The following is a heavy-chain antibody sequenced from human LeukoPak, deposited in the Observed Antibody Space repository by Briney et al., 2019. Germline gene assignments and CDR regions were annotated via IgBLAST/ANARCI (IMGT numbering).Heavy chain of an antibody. CDR1: GYSFTTYW. V-gene: IGHV5-51*01. CDR2: IYPGDSEA. J-gene: IGHJ3*02. D-gene: IGHD5-24*01. CDR3: TRSPRDGYHDAFDI. Sequence: GESLKISCKGSGYSFTTYWIAWVRQLPGEGLEWMGIIYPGDSEARYSPSFQGQVTISADKSITTAYLQWGSLKASDTAMYYCTRSPRDGYHDAFDIWGQGTMVTVFS.